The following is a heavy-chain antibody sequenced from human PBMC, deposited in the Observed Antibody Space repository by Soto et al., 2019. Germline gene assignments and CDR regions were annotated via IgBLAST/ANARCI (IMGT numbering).Heavy chain of an antibody. V-gene: IGHV4-59*01. D-gene: IGHD3-16*02. Sequence: TSETLSLTCTVSGGSISSYYWSWIRQPPGKGLEWIGYIYYSGSTNYNPSLKSRVTISVDTSKNQFSLKLSSVTAADTAVYYCARMVYDYVWGSYRSAFDIWGQGTMVTVSS. J-gene: IGHJ3*02. CDR2: IYYSGST. CDR3: ARMVYDYVWGSYRSAFDI. CDR1: GGSISSYY.